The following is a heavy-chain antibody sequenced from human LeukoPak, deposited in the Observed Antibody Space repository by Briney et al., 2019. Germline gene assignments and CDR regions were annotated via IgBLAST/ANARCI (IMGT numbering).Heavy chain of an antibody. CDR2: IYYSGST. CDR1: GFTFSSLA. CDR3: ASKSSWFWGFDY. Sequence: GSLRLSCAASGFTFSSLAMSWVRQAPGKGLEWIGYIYYSGSTNYNPSLKSRVTISVDTSKNQFSLKLSSVTAADTAVYYCASKSSWFWGFDYWGQGTLVTVSS. J-gene: IGHJ4*02. V-gene: IGHV4-59*12. D-gene: IGHD3-10*01.